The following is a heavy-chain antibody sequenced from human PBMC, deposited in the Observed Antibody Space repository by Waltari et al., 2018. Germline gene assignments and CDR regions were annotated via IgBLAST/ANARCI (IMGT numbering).Heavy chain of an antibody. CDR3: ARNTVTQDY. V-gene: IGHV3-74*01. CDR2: SNNDGRST. Sequence: EVQLVESGGGLVQPGGSLRLSCTASGFTFSSYWMHWVRQAPGKGLVWVSRSNNDGRSTSYADSMKGRFTISRDNAKNTLDLQMNSLRAEDTAVYYCARNTVTQDYWGQGTLVTVSS. D-gene: IGHD4-17*01. CDR1: GFTFSSYW. J-gene: IGHJ4*02.